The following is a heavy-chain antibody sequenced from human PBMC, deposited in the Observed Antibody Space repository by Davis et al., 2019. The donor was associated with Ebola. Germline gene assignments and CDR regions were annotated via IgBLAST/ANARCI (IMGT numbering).Heavy chain of an antibody. V-gene: IGHV3-30*02. J-gene: IGHJ4*02. CDR2: IWSDRSNK. CDR3: AKDGLGHH. CDR1: GFTFSSYG. D-gene: IGHD7-27*01. Sequence: GESLKISCGASGFTFSSYGMHWVRQAPGKGLEWVAVIWSDRSNKYYADSVKGRFTISRDNSKNTLYLQMNSLRAEDTAVYYCAKDGLGHHWGQGTLVTVSS.